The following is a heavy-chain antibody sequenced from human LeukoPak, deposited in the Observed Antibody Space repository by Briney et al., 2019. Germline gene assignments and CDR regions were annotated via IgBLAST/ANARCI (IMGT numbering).Heavy chain of an antibody. CDR1: GGSFSGYY. Sequence: KPSETLSLTCAVYGGSFSGYYWSWIRQPPGKGLEWIGEINHSGSTNYNPSLKSRVTISVDTSKNQFSLKLSSVTAADTAVYYCARQPRPTVTSDFDYWGQGTLVTVSS. J-gene: IGHJ4*02. V-gene: IGHV4-34*01. CDR2: INHSGST. CDR3: ARQPRPTVTSDFDY. D-gene: IGHD4-17*01.